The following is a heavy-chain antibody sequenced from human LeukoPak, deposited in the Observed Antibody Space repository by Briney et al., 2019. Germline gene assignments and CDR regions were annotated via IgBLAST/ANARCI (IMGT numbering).Heavy chain of an antibody. V-gene: IGHV3-66*01. CDR2: IYSGGST. Sequence: GGSLRLSCAASGFTVSSNYMSWVRQAPGKGLEWVSVIYSGGSTYYADSVKGRFTISRDNSKNTLYLQMNSLRAEDTAVYYCAKEEGYYYDSGGYYVEYFQHWGQGTLVTVSS. D-gene: IGHD3-22*01. J-gene: IGHJ1*01. CDR1: GFTVSSNY. CDR3: AKEEGYYYDSGGYYVEYFQH.